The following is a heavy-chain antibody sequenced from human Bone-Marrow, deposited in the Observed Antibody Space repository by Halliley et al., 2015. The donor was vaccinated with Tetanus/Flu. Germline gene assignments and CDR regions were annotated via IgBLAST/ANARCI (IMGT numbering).Heavy chain of an antibody. CDR2: ISSSGFTI. Sequence: QLVQSGGGLIQPGGSLRLSCAASGFAFSSFEMNWVRQAPGKGLEWISYISSSGFTIYYADSVKRRFTVSRDNGKNSLYLQINSLTVEDTAVYYCARNRAPGFGVVSPADYWGQGSLVTVSS. V-gene: IGHV3-48*03. J-gene: IGHJ4*02. CDR1: GFAFSSFE. CDR3: ARNRAPGFGVVSPADY. D-gene: IGHD3-3*01.